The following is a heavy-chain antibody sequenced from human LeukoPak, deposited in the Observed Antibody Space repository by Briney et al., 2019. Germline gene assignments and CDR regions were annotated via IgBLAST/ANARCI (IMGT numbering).Heavy chain of an antibody. D-gene: IGHD3-3*01. J-gene: IGHJ5*02. V-gene: IGHV1-2*02. Sequence: ASVKISCKASGYTFTDNYIHWVRQAPGQGLEWMGWINPLSGGPMYAQKFQGRVTMTRDTSLSTAYIELNGLKSDDTAIYYCAREGIKIFGGWAPFDPWGQGTLVTVS. CDR2: INPLSGGP. CDR1: GYTFTDNY. CDR3: AREGIKIFGGWAPFDP.